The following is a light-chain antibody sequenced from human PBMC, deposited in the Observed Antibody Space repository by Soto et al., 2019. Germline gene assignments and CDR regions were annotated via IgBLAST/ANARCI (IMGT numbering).Light chain of an antibody. Sequence: QSVLIQPPSASGTPGQRVTILCSGSSSNIGSNTVTWYQQLPGLAPKLLIYSNNQRPSGVPDRFSGSKSGTSASLAISGLQSEDEVDYYCATWDDNLNGWVFGGGTKLTVL. CDR3: ATWDDNLNGWV. V-gene: IGLV1-44*01. CDR2: SNN. J-gene: IGLJ3*02. CDR1: SSNIGSNT.